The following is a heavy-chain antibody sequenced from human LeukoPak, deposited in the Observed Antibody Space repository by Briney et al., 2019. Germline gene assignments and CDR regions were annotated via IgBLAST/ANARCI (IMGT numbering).Heavy chain of an antibody. CDR2: ISSSSSTI. D-gene: IGHD2-2*01. Sequence: GGSLRLSCAASGFPFSSYAMTWVRQAPGKGLEWVSYISSSSSTIYYADSVKGRFTISRDNAKNSLYLQMNSLRAEDTAVYYCARDPTSSVADYWGQGTLVTVSS. V-gene: IGHV3-48*04. CDR3: ARDPTSSVADY. CDR1: GFPFSSYA. J-gene: IGHJ4*02.